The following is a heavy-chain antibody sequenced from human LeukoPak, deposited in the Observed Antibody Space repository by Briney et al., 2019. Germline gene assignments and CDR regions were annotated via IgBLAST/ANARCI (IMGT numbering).Heavy chain of an antibody. CDR3: ARGRAGIAAAGFDY. CDR1: GFTFSMSA. CDR2: ISFDGGNK. J-gene: IGHJ4*02. D-gene: IGHD6-13*01. Sequence: GGSLRLSCAPSGFTFSMSAMHWVRLAPGKGLDWVAVISFDGGNKFYADSVKGRFSISRDNSKNTLYLQMNSLGLDDTAVYFCARGRAGIAAAGFDYWGQGTLVTVSS. V-gene: IGHV3-30-3*01.